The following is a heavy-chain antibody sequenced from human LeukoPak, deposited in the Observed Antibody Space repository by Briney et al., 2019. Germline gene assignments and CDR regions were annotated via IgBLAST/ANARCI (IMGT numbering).Heavy chain of an antibody. CDR2: INPNDGDT. J-gene: IGHJ4*02. CDR3: ASELGTLHPLRKFDY. Sequence: GASVKVSCKTSGYTFTDYFVHWVRQAPGQGLEWMGCINPNDGDTNLAQNFRGRVTMTRDTSISTAYMELSRLRFDDTAVYYCASELGTLHPLRKFDYWGQGTLLTVSS. V-gene: IGHV1-2*02. D-gene: IGHD3-16*01. CDR1: GYTFTDYF.